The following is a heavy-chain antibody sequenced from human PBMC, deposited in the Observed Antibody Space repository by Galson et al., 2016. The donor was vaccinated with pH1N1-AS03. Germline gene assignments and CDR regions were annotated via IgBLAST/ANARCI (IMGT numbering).Heavy chain of an antibody. Sequence: SVKVSCKASGYTFTTYAIHWVRQAPGQSLEWMGRINVVNGNTKYSQNFQGRVTITRDTSASTAYMALSSLRSEDTAVYYCARKGQQLLPINYWGQGTLVTVSS. CDR3: ARKGQQLLPINY. J-gene: IGHJ4*02. CDR2: INVVNGNT. D-gene: IGHD4-11*01. V-gene: IGHV1-3*01. CDR1: GYTFTTYA.